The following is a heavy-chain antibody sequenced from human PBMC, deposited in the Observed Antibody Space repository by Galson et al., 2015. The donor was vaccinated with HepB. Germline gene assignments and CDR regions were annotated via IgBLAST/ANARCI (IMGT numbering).Heavy chain of an antibody. Sequence: SLRLSCAASGFTFSSYGMHWVRQAPGKGLEWVAVISYDGSNKYYADSVKGRFTISRDNSKNTLYLQMNSLRAEDTAVYYCAGRFLEWSHAFDIWGQGTMVTVSS. CDR2: ISYDGSNK. CDR1: GFTFSSYG. J-gene: IGHJ3*02. V-gene: IGHV3-30*03. CDR3: AGRFLEWSHAFDI. D-gene: IGHD3-3*01.